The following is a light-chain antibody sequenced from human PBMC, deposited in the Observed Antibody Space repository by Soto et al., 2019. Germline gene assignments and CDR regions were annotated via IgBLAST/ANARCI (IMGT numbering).Light chain of an antibody. V-gene: IGKV1-39*01. J-gene: IGKJ2*01. CDR2: AAS. Sequence: DIQMTQSPSSLSASVGDRVTITCRASQTISSYLNWYQQSPGKAPKLLIYAASSLQRGVPSRFSGSGSGTDVTLTISSLPPEDFATYYCQQSSNIPYTFGQWTNLEIK. CDR1: QTISSY. CDR3: QQSSNIPYT.